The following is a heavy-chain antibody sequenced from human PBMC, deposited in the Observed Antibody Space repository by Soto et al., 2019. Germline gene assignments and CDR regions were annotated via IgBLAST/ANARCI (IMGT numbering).Heavy chain of an antibody. CDR1: GFTVSNNY. V-gene: IGHV3-53*01. CDR3: AMYVVEVINSNGYYYVLDV. CDR2: IYSDVYSAGTT. D-gene: IGHD3-10*02. J-gene: IGHJ6*02. Sequence: EVQLVESGGGLIQPGGSLRLSCEASGFTVSNNYMTWVRQAPGKGLEWVSIIYSDVYSAGTTYYADSVKGRFTIFRDKSENALYLQTDCLRAEHTGVNFCAMYVVEVINSNGYYYVLDVWGQGTKVTV.